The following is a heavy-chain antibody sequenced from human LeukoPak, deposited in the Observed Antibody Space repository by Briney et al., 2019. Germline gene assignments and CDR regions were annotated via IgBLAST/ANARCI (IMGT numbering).Heavy chain of an antibody. CDR3: ARDVRGPYNWNDGIDY. D-gene: IGHD1-1*01. CDR1: GFTFSSYS. J-gene: IGHJ4*02. V-gene: IGHV3-21*01. CDR2: ISSSSYI. Sequence: GGSPRLSCAASGFTFSSYSMNWVRQAPGKGLEWVSSISSSSYIYYADSVKGRFTISRDNAKNSLYLQMNSLRAEDTAVYYCARDVRGPYNWNDGIDYWGQGTLVTVSS.